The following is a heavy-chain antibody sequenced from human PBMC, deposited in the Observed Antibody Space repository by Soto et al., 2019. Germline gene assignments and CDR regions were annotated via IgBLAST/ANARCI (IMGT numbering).Heavy chain of an antibody. CDR1: GSTVSNNY. CDR3: ARDPGVNWA. D-gene: IGHD2-8*01. CDR2: MYSGGET. V-gene: IGHV3-66*01. J-gene: IGHJ6*04. Sequence: EVQLGESGGGLVQPGGSLRLSCVASGSTVSNNYMTWVRQAPGKGLEWVSNMYSGGETFYTDSVKGRFTISRDSSTNTLYLQMDNVRAEDTAVYYCARDPGVNWAWGKGTTVTVSS.